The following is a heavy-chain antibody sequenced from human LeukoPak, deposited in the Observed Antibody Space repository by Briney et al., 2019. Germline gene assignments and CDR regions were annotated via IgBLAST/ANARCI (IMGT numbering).Heavy chain of an antibody. CDR2: IYSDNT. D-gene: IGHD3-10*01. J-gene: IGHJ5*02. CDR1: GFTVSSNS. V-gene: IGHV3-53*01. Sequence: GGSLRLSCAASGFTVSSNSMSWVRQAPGKGLEWVSFIYSDNTHYSDSVKGRFTISRDNSKNTLYLQMNSLRAEDTAVYYCAKDHLRFGELFSWFDPWGQGTLVTVSS. CDR3: AKDHLRFGELFSWFDP.